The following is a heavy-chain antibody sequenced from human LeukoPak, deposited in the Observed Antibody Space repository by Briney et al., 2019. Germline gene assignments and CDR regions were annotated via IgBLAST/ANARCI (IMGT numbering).Heavy chain of an antibody. CDR1: GGSISSYY. D-gene: IGHD3-10*01. CDR3: ARDYGSGSPIYHYGMDV. V-gene: IGHV4-59*01. J-gene: IGHJ6*02. CDR2: IYYNGST. Sequence: SETLSLTCTVSGGSISSYYWSWIRQPPGKGLEWIGYIYYNGSTNYNPSLKSRVTISVDTSKNQFSLKLSSVTAADTAVYYCARDYGSGSPIYHYGMDVWGQGTTVTVSS.